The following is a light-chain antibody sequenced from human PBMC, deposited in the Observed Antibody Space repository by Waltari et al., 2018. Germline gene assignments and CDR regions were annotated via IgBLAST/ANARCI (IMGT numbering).Light chain of an antibody. V-gene: IGKV1-39*01. CDR2: AAS. J-gene: IGKJ2*01. CDR3: QQTYTTPYT. Sequence: DIQMTQSPSSLSVSVGDRVTFTRRAGQTIRSSLYWYQQKPGKAPNPMLYAASTLQCGFPTRCSGGAAATVFTLTISGLQPEDFATYYCQQTYTTPYTFGPGTKLEI. CDR1: QTIRSS.